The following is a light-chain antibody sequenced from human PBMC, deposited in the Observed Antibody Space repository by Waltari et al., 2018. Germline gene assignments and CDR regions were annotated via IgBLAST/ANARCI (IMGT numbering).Light chain of an antibody. Sequence: QSVLTQPPSVSAAPGQKVTISCSGSSSNIGNNYVSWYQQLPGTAPKLLIYDNNKRPSGIPDRFAGSKSGTSATLGITGLQTGDEADYDCGTWDNSLSAYVFGTGTKVTVL. J-gene: IGLJ1*01. CDR2: DNN. CDR1: SSNIGNNY. V-gene: IGLV1-51*01. CDR3: GTWDNSLSAYV.